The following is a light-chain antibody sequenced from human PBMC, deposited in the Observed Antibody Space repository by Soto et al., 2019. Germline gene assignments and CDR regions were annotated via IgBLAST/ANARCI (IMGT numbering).Light chain of an antibody. J-gene: IGLJ1*01. CDR2: EVF. V-gene: IGLV2-8*01. CDR3: QSYAGSNTYL. CDR1: KSDIGVYDF. Sequence: QSALTQPPSASGSPGQSVTISCTGTKSDIGVYDFVSWYQRLPGKAPRLIIYEVFQRPSGVPDRFSGSQSGNTASLTVSGLQADDEDDYFCQSYAGSNTYLFGSGINVTVL.